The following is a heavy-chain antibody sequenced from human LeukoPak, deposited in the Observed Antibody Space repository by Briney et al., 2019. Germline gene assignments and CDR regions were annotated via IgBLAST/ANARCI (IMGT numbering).Heavy chain of an antibody. D-gene: IGHD2-21*01. Sequence: PSETLSLTCTVSGGSISNYYWGWIRQPPGRGLEWIGTVYYSGSTYYNPSLKSRVTISVDTSKNQFSLKVSSVTAADTAVYYCARDLAGHFGGFYFDYWGQGTLVTVSS. CDR2: VYYSGST. CDR1: GGSISNYY. V-gene: IGHV4-39*07. CDR3: ARDLAGHFGGFYFDY. J-gene: IGHJ4*02.